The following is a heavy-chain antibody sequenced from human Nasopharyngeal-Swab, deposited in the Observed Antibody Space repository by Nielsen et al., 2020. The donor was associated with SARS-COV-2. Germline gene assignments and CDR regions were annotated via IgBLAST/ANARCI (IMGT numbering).Heavy chain of an antibody. CDR3: AKDRYKVVVAATPDY. CDR2: ISWNSGSI. D-gene: IGHD2-15*01. CDR1: GFTFDDYA. J-gene: IGHJ4*02. Sequence: SLKISCAASGFTFDDYAMHWVRQAPGKGLEWVSGISWNSGSISYADSVKGRFTISRDNAKNSLYLQMNSLRAEDTALYYCAKDRYKVVVAATPDYWGQGTLVTVSS. V-gene: IGHV3-9*01.